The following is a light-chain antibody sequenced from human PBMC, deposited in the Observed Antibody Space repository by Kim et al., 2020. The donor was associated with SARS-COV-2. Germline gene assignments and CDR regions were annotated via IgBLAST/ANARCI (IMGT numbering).Light chain of an antibody. CDR2: EGS. J-gene: IGLJ2*01. V-gene: IGLV2-18*02. Sequence: GQSVTIDCTGTSSDVGSYNRVSWYQQPPGTAPKLMIYEGSNRPSGVPDRFSGSKSGNTASLTISGLQAEDEADYYCSSYTSSSNVVFGGGTKLTVL. CDR1: SSDVGSYNR. CDR3: SSYTSSSNVV.